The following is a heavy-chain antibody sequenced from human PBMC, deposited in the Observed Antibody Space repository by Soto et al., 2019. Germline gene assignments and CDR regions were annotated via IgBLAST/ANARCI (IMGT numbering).Heavy chain of an antibody. CDR1: GFTFSSYG. V-gene: IGHV3-30*03. Sequence: PGGSLRLSCAASGFTFSSYGMHWVRQAPGKGLEWVAVILYDGSNKYYADSVKGRFTISRDNSKNTLYLLMNSLITEDTAVYYCASVYYGYCSGGRCYPPKAFDIWGQGTMVTVSS. J-gene: IGHJ3*02. CDR3: ASVYYGYCSGGRCYPPKAFDI. CDR2: ILYDGSNK. D-gene: IGHD2-15*01.